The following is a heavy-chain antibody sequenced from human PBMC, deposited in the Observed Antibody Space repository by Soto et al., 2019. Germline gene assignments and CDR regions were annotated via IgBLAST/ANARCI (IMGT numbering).Heavy chain of an antibody. Sequence: SETLSLTCTVSGGSISSYYWSWIRQPPGKGLEWIGYIYYSGSTNYNPSLKSRVTISVDTSKNQFSLKLSSVTAADTAVYYCARLTYYDFWSGYYPPRGWFDPWGQGTLVTVSS. D-gene: IGHD3-3*01. CDR2: IYYSGST. V-gene: IGHV4-59*08. J-gene: IGHJ5*02. CDR3: ARLTYYDFWSGYYPPRGWFDP. CDR1: GGSISSYY.